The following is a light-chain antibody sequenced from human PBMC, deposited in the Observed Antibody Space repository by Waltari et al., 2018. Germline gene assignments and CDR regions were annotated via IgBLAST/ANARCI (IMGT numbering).Light chain of an antibody. CDR2: DGA. V-gene: IGLV2-11*01. Sequence: QSALTQPRSVSGSPGQSVTISCTGTSSDVGVYNYVSWYQQHPGKAPRLMRADGATRPSGVPDRFSGSKSDNTASLTISGLQAEDEADYYCCSYAGSYSWVFGGGTKLTVL. CDR3: CSYAGSYSWV. CDR1: SSDVGVYNY. J-gene: IGLJ3*02.